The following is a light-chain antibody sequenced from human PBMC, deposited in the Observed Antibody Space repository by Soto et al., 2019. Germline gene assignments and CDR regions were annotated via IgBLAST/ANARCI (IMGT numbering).Light chain of an antibody. J-gene: IGKJ4*01. CDR3: QQSYSTPLT. CDR2: AAS. CDR1: QSISSY. Sequence: DIQMTQSTSSLSSSVGDRFTISFLASQSISSYLYWYQQKPGKAPKLLIYAASSLQSGVPSRFSGSGSGTDFTLTISSLQPEDFATYYCQQSYSTPLTFGG. V-gene: IGKV1-39*01.